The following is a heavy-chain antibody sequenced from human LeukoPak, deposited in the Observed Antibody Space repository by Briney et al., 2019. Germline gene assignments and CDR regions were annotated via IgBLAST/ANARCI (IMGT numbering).Heavy chain of an antibody. Sequence: ASVKVSCKASGGTFSSYAISWVRQAPGQGLEWMGGIIPIFGTANYAQKFQGRVTITADESTSTAYMELGSLRSEDTAVYYCARGPYDFWSGYYSRFDYWGQGTLVTVSS. CDR1: GGTFSSYA. J-gene: IGHJ4*02. V-gene: IGHV1-69*01. CDR2: IIPIFGTA. CDR3: ARGPYDFWSGYYSRFDY. D-gene: IGHD3-3*01.